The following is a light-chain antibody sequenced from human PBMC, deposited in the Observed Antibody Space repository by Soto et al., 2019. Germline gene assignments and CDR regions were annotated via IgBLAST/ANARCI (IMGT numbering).Light chain of an antibody. CDR2: GAS. CDR3: QQYGSSPPYT. Sequence: EIVLTQSPDTLSLSPGERATLSCRASQSVSSSYLAWYQQKPGQAPRLLIYGASSRATSIPDRFSGSGSGTDFTLTISRLGPEDFAVYYCQQYGSSPPYTFGQGTKLEIK. J-gene: IGKJ2*01. CDR1: QSVSSSY. V-gene: IGKV3-20*01.